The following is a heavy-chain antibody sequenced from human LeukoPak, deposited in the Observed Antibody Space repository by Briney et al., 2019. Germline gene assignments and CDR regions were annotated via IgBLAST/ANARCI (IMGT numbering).Heavy chain of an antibody. J-gene: IGHJ4*02. V-gene: IGHV3-23*01. Sequence: GGSLRLSCAASGLTSSNYAMSWVRQAPGKGLEWVSSISGSGDNTYYADSVKGRFTISRDNSKNTLYLQLNSLRAEDTAVYYCAKGGGGSYFEYWGQGTLVTVSS. D-gene: IGHD2-15*01. CDR3: AKGGGGSYFEY. CDR1: GLTSSNYA. CDR2: ISGSGDNT.